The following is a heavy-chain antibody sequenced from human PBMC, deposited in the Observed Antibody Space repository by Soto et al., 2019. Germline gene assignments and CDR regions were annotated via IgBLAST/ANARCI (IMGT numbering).Heavy chain of an antibody. Sequence: SVKVSCKASGGTFSSYAISWVRQAPGQGLEWMGGIIPIFGTANYAQKFQGRVTITADKSTSTAYMELSSLRSEDTAVYYCARARIKGRGRYWYFDLSGRGNLVTVSS. J-gene: IGHJ2*01. V-gene: IGHV1-69*06. D-gene: IGHD3-10*01. CDR1: GGTFSSYA. CDR3: ARARIKGRGRYWYFDL. CDR2: IIPIFGTA.